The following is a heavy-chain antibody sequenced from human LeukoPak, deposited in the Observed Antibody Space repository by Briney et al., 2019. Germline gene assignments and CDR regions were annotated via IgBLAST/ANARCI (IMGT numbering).Heavy chain of an antibody. CDR2: ISFSGST. CDR3: ARDRGDTAMAHPFDY. Sequence: PSETLSLTCTVSGGSISTYYWSWIRQPPGKGLEWIGVISFSGSTNYNPSLKSRVTISIDTSKNQFSLKLSSVTAADTAVYYCARDRGDTAMAHPFDYSGQGTLVTVSS. V-gene: IGHV4-59*01. CDR1: GGSISTYY. J-gene: IGHJ4*02. D-gene: IGHD5-18*01.